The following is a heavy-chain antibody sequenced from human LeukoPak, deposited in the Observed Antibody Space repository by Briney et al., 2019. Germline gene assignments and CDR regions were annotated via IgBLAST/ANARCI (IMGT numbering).Heavy chain of an antibody. Sequence: PSETLSLTCTVSGASISSYYWSWIRQPAGKGLEWIGRIYTSGSTGYNPSLKSRVTMSVDTSKNQFSLKLSSVTAADTAVYYCARVDLRAAYFDYWGQGTLVTVSS. CDR1: GASISSYY. CDR2: IYTSGST. CDR3: ARVDLRAAYFDY. D-gene: IGHD2-15*01. J-gene: IGHJ4*02. V-gene: IGHV4-4*07.